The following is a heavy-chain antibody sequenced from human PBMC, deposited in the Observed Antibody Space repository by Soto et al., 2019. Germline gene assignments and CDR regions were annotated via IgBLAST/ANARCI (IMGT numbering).Heavy chain of an antibody. V-gene: IGHV1-69*12. Sequence: QVQLVQSGAEVKKPGSSVKVSCKAAGGTFSNYALISWVRQAPGQGLEWMGGIIPIDATVNYAQKFQGRIAITADESTTTAYMDLGSLKSEDTAVYYCARDLLGFGYTYGDVWGQGTTGTVSS. CDR2: IIPIDATV. CDR1: GGTFSNYA. CDR3: ARDLLGFGYTYGDV. J-gene: IGHJ6*01. D-gene: IGHD6-25*01.